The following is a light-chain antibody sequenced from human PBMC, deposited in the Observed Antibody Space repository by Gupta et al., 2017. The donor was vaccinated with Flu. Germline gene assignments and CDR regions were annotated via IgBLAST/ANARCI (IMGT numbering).Light chain of an antibody. V-gene: IGKV3-20*01. CDR2: ATS. CDR3: QQFGSSPLT. J-gene: IGKJ4*01. Sequence: EIVLTQSPGTLSLSPGERVTLSCRASQSVSSNYLAWYQQRPGQAPRLLMYATSNRATGISDRFSGSGYGTDFTLTISRLEPEDFAVYYCQQFGSSPLTFGGGTRVEIK. CDR1: QSVSSNY.